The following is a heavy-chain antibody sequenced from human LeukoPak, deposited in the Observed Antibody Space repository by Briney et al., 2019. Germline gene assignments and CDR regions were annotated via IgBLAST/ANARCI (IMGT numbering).Heavy chain of an antibody. V-gene: IGHV3-74*01. Sequence: PGGSLRLSCAASGFTFSIYWMYWVRQAPGKGLMWVSRCYSDGSGTTYVDSVKGRFTVSRDNAKNTLYLQMYSLRAEDTAVYYCATSSVWGGAFNIWGQGTMVTVSS. CDR1: GFTFSIYW. D-gene: IGHD3-16*01. CDR2: CYSDGSGT. J-gene: IGHJ3*02. CDR3: ATSSVWGGAFNI.